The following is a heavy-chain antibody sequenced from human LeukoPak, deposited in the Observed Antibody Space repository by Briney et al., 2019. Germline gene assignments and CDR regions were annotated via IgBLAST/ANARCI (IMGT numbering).Heavy chain of an antibody. Sequence: SETLSLTCTVSGGSISSYYWTWIRQPAGKGLEWIGRISSSGSTNYNPSLKNRLTISLDTTKNQFSLTLMFVTAADTAVYYCATERAGSFGSWGQGLLVTVSS. V-gene: IGHV4-4*07. J-gene: IGHJ4*02. CDR2: ISSSGST. CDR1: GGSISSYY. D-gene: IGHD6-19*01. CDR3: ATERAGSFGS.